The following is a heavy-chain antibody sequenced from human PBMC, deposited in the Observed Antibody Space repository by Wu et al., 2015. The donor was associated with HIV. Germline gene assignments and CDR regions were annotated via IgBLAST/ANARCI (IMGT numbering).Heavy chain of an antibody. Sequence: QVQLVQSGSEVKKPGASVKVSCKTSGFTFSDYYLHWVRQAPGQGLEWMGWINPNNGDTNYAQDFRGRVTMTRDTSIHTAFMELTRLKSDDTAVFYCARSPFGVLTDFDYWGQGTLVTVSS. V-gene: IGHV1-2*02. J-gene: IGHJ4*02. D-gene: IGHD3-3*01. CDR3: ARSPFGVLTDFDY. CDR2: INPNNGDT. CDR1: GFTFSDYY.